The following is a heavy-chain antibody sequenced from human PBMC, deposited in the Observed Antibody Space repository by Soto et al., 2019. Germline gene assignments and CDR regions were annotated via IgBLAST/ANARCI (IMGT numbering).Heavy chain of an antibody. J-gene: IGHJ6*02. Sequence: ASVKVSCKASGYTFTSYDINWVRQATGQGLEWMGWMNPNSGNTGYAQKFQGRATMARDTSISTAYMELRSLRSDDAAVYYCVRDQRRREGGRQTAMDYYSFGMDVWGQGTTVTVSS. CDR2: MNPNSGNT. CDR3: VRDQRRREGGRQTAMDYYSFGMDV. CDR1: GYTFTSYD. V-gene: IGHV1-8*01. D-gene: IGHD5-18*01.